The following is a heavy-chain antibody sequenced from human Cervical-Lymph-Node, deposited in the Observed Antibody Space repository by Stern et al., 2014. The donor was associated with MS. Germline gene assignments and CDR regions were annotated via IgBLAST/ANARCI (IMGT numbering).Heavy chain of an antibody. CDR1: GFTFSNFT. V-gene: IGHV1-58*02. CDR2: IGRGSGVT. CDR3: AADGYSSASLDW. J-gene: IGHJ4*02. Sequence: QLVQSGPEVRKPGTSVKVSCKTSGFTFSNFTMQWVRQAPGQRLEWIGWIGRGSGVTNYAQNFQERVTLTRAMSTSTAYMELRSLTSDDTAVYSCAADGYSSASLDWWGQGTLVAVSP. D-gene: IGHD6-19*01.